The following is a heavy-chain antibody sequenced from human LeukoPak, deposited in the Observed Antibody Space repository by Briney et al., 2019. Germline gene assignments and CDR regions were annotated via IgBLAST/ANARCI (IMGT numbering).Heavy chain of an antibody. J-gene: IGHJ4*02. D-gene: IGHD6-13*01. Sequence: GGSLRLSCAASGLTCSHNYVSWVRQAPGKGLEWVSAIHTSGDTCYADSVKGRFTISRDTSKNTLYLQMNSLRAEDTAVYYCAKCPRIDAAAGLFDYWGQGTLVTVSS. CDR3: AKCPRIDAAAGLFDY. CDR1: GLTCSHNY. V-gene: IGHV3-53*01. CDR2: IHTSGDT.